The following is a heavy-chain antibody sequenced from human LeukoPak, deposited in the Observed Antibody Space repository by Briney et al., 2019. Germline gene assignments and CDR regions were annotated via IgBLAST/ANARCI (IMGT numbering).Heavy chain of an antibody. Sequence: GASVKVSCKVSGYTLTELSMHWVRQAPGKGLEWMGGFDPEDGETIYAQKFQGRVTMTEDTSTDTAYMELSSLRPEDTAVYYCATDYKDGYNFDYWGQGTLVTVSS. D-gene: IGHD5-24*01. V-gene: IGHV1-24*01. CDR1: GYTLTELS. J-gene: IGHJ4*02. CDR2: FDPEDGET. CDR3: ATDYKDGYNFDY.